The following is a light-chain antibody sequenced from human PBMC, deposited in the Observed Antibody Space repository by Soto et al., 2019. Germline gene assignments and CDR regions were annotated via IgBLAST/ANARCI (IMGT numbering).Light chain of an antibody. CDR1: QSVSSY. CDR3: QQRSNWIT. Sequence: EIVLTQSPATLSLSPGERATLSCRASQSVSSYLAWYQQKRGQAPRLLIYDASNRATGIPARFSGSGSGTDFTLTISRLEPEDFAVYYCQQRSNWITFGQGTRLEIK. J-gene: IGKJ5*01. V-gene: IGKV3-11*01. CDR2: DAS.